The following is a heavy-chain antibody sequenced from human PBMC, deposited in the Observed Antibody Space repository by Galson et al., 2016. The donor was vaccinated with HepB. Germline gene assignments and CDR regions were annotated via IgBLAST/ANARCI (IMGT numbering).Heavy chain of an antibody. CDR1: GYPFVDYF. Sequence: SVKVSCKASGYPFVDYFLYWVRQAPGQGLEWVGWINPNNGGPNYARNFRGGVTMTRDTSINTAYMELSSLKSDDTAMYYCARAKGHGSASYLGRVDIWGQGTMVTVSS. D-gene: IGHD3-10*01. CDR3: ARAKGHGSASYLGRVDI. V-gene: IGHV1-2*02. CDR2: INPNNGGP. J-gene: IGHJ3*02.